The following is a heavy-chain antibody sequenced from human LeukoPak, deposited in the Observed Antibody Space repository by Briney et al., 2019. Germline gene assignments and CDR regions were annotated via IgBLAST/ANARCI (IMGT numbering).Heavy chain of an antibody. CDR1: GFTVRSNY. V-gene: IGHV3-53*01. CDR2: IYSGGST. Sequence: GGSLRLSCAASGFTVRSNYMSWVRQAPGKGLEWVSAIYSGGSTYYADSVKGRFTISRDNSKNTVYLQMNNLRVEDTAVYYCARSRDGYNGLFDPWGQGTLVTVSS. J-gene: IGHJ5*02. D-gene: IGHD5-24*01. CDR3: ARSRDGYNGLFDP.